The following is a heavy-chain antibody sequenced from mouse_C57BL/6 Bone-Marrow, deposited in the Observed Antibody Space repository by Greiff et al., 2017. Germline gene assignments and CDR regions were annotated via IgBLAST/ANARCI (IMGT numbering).Heavy chain of an antibody. CDR1: GYTFTSYG. CDR2: IYPRSGNT. CDR3: AREGLLSAWFAY. J-gene: IGHJ3*01. Sequence: VQLQQSGAELARPGASVKLSCKASGYTFTSYGISWVKQSTGQGLEWIGEIYPRSGNTYYNEKFKGKATLTADKSSSTAYMELRSLTSEDSAVYFCAREGLLSAWFAYWGQGTLVTVSA. V-gene: IGHV1-81*01. D-gene: IGHD2-1*01.